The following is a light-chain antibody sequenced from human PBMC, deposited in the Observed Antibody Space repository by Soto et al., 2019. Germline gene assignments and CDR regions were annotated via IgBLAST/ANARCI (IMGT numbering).Light chain of an antibody. V-gene: IGLV2-14*03. J-gene: IGLJ1*01. CDR1: SSDVGGSKY. Sequence: QSALTQPASVSGSPGQSITISCTGTSSDVGGSKYVSWYQQHPGQAPKLMIYDVSNRPSGISDRFSGSKSGYTASLTISGLQTVDEVDYYCSSYGGSSSALSVFGTGTKLTVL. CDR2: DVS. CDR3: SSYGGSSSALSV.